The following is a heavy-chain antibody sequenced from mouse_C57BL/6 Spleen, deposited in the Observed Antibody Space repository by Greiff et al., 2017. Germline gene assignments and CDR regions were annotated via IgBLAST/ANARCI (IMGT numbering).Heavy chain of an antibody. CDR2: IDPETGGT. CDR3: TRSAYYSNPFDY. J-gene: IGHJ2*01. V-gene: IGHV1-15*01. CDR1: GYTFTDYE. D-gene: IGHD2-5*01. Sequence: QVQLQQSGAELVRPGASVTLSCKASGYTFTDYEMHWVKQTPVHGLEWIGAIDPETGGTAYNQKFKGKAILTAAKSSSTAYMELRRLTSEDSAVYYCTRSAYYSNPFDYGGQGTTLTVSA.